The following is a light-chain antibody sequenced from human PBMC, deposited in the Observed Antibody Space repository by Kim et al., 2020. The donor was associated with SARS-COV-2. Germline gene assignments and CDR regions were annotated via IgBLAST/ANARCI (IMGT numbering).Light chain of an antibody. CDR3: SSYAGYNNFII. Sequence: QSVTISCTGTNSDVGEYNYVSWYQKYAGKAPRLMIYEVNKRASDVPDRFSASKSGNTASLTVSGLQPEDEADYYCSSYAGYNNFIIFGGGTQLTVL. CDR2: EVN. V-gene: IGLV2-8*01. J-gene: IGLJ2*01. CDR1: NSDVGEYNY.